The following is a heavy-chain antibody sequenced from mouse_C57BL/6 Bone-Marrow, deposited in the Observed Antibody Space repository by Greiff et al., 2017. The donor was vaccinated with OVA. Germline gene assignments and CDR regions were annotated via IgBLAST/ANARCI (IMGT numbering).Heavy chain of an antibody. CDR3: ARGRAY. CDR2: ISSGSSTI. CDR1: GFTFSDYG. V-gene: IGHV5-17*01. Sequence: EVKLMESGGGLVKPGGSLTLSCAASGFTFSDYGMHWVRQAPEKGLEWVAYISSGSSTIYYADTVKGRFTISRDNAKNTLFLQMTSLRSEDTAMYYCARGRAYWGQGTLVTVSA. J-gene: IGHJ3*01.